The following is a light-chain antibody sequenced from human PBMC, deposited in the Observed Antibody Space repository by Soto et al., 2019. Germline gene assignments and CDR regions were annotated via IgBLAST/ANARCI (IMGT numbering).Light chain of an antibody. CDR3: QQRSNWPRT. Sequence: EIVLTQSPATLSLSPGERATLSCRASQSVSSYLAWYQQKPGQAPRLLIYDSSNRAGGIPPRFSGSGSGTDFSLTSSSLEPDDFAVNYCQQRSNWPRTFGQGTKVEIK. V-gene: IGKV3-11*01. CDR1: QSVSSY. CDR2: DSS. J-gene: IGKJ1*01.